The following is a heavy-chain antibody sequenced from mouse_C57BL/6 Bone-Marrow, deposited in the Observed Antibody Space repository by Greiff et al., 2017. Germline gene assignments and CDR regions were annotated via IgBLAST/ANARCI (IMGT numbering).Heavy chain of an antibody. V-gene: IGHV1-80*01. D-gene: IGHD1-1*01. CDR2: IYPGDGDT. CDR3: ARKHYYYGSSSLYWYFDV. CDR1: GYAFSSYW. Sequence: VQVVESGAELVKPGASVKISCKASGYAFSSYWMNWVKQRPGKGLEWIGQIYPGDGDTNYNGKFKGKATLTADKSSSTAYMQLSSLTSEDSAVYFCARKHYYYGSSSLYWYFDVWGTGTTVTVSS. J-gene: IGHJ1*03.